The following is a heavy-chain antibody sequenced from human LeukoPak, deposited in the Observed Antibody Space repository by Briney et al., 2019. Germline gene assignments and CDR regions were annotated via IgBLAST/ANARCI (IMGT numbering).Heavy chain of an antibody. D-gene: IGHD4-23*01. CDR2: IYYSGST. CDR1: GGSISSYY. CDR3: ASDIYGGNSGVFDY. Sequence: SETLSLTCTVSGGSISSYYWSWIRQPPGKGLEWIGYIYYSGSTNYNPSLKSRVTISVDTSKDQSSLKLSSVTAADTAVYYCASDIYGGNSGVFDYWGQGTLVTVSS. J-gene: IGHJ4*02. V-gene: IGHV4-59*01.